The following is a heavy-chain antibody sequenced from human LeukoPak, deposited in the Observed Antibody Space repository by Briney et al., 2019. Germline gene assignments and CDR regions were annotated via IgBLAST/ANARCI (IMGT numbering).Heavy chain of an antibody. CDR3: ARDLGYCSGGSCSDYFDY. Sequence: ASVKVSCKAFGYTFTSNYMHWVRQAPGQGPEWMGVISPSGGSTTYAQKFQGRVTMTRDTSTSTVYMELSSLRSEDTAVYYCARDLGYCSGGSCSDYFDYWGQGTLVTVSS. V-gene: IGHV1-46*01. J-gene: IGHJ4*02. D-gene: IGHD2-15*01. CDR1: GYTFTSNY. CDR2: ISPSGGST.